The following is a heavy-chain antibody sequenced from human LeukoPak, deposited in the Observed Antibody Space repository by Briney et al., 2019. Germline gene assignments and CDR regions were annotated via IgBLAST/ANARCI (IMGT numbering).Heavy chain of an antibody. CDR2: IYTSGST. V-gene: IGHV4-4*07. Sequence: SETLSLTCTVSGGSISGYYWSWIRRPAGKGLEWIGRIYTSGSTNYNPSLKSRVTMSVDTSKNQFSLKLSSVTAADTAVYYCAANYYGSGSYLDYWGQGTLVTVSS. J-gene: IGHJ4*02. CDR3: AANYYGSGSYLDY. CDR1: GGSISGYY. D-gene: IGHD3-10*01.